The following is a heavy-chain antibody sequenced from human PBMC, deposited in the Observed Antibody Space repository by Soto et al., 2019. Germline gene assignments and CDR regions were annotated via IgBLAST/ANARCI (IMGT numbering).Heavy chain of an antibody. J-gene: IGHJ5*02. CDR3: ATQEVGGSYVYTFEP. CDR1: GASISSSSYY. Sequence: PSETLSLTCTVSGASISSSSYYWGWIRQPPGKGLEWIGSIYYSGSTYYNPSLKSRVTISVDTSKNQFSLKLSSVTAADTAVYYCATQEVGGSYVYTFEPWGQGTLVTVS. CDR2: IYYSGST. V-gene: IGHV4-39*01. D-gene: IGHD1-26*01.